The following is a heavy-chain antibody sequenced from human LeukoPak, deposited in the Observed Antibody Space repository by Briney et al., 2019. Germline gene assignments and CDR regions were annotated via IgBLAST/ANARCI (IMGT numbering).Heavy chain of an antibody. D-gene: IGHD2-2*01. J-gene: IGHJ1*01. CDR2: IIPIFGTA. CDR1: GGTFSSYA. CDR3: ASTYCSSTSCYEYFQH. Sequence: GASVKVSCKASGGTFSSYAISWVRQAPGQGLEWMGGIIPIFGTANYAQKFQGRVTITADESTSTAYMGLSSLRSEDTAVYYCASTYCSSTSCYEYFQHWGQGTLVTVSS. V-gene: IGHV1-69*13.